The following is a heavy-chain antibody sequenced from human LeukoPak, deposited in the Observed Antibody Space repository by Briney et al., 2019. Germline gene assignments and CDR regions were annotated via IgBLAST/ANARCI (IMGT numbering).Heavy chain of an antibody. CDR1: GGSISSYY. Sequence: PSETLSLTCTVSGGSISSYYWSWIRQPPGKGLEWIGYIYYSGSTNYNPSLKSRVTISVDTSKNQLSLKLSSVTAADTAVYYCARAKHYGSGYYYYYYMDVWGKGTTVTVSS. CDR2: IYYSGST. V-gene: IGHV4-59*01. CDR3: ARAKHYGSGYYYYYYMDV. D-gene: IGHD3-10*01. J-gene: IGHJ6*03.